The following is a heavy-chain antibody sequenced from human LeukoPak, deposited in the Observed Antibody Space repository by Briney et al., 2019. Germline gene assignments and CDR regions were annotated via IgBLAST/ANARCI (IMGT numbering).Heavy chain of an antibody. D-gene: IGHD6-13*01. CDR2: INPNSGGT. CDR1: GYTFTGYY. V-gene: IGHV1-2*02. Sequence: ASVKVSCKASGYTFTGYYMHWVRQAPGQGLEWMGWINPNSGGTNYAQKFQGRVTMTRDTSISTAYMELSRLRSDDTAVYYCAREGIAAAGPDHYYYFDYWGQGTLVTVSS. J-gene: IGHJ4*02. CDR3: AREGIAAAGPDHYYYFDY.